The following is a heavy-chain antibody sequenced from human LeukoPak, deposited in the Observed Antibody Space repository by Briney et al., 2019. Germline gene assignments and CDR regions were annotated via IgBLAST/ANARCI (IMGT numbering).Heavy chain of an antibody. Sequence: ASVKVSCKASGFTFSSSVVQWVRQARGQRLEWIGWIVVGSGNTNYAQKFQERVTITRDMSTSTAYMELSSLRSEDTAVYYCAAEKNSGSYLTFDHWGQGTLVTVSS. V-gene: IGHV1-58*01. D-gene: IGHD1-26*01. J-gene: IGHJ4*02. CDR1: GFTFSSSV. CDR3: AAEKNSGSYLTFDH. CDR2: IVVGSGNT.